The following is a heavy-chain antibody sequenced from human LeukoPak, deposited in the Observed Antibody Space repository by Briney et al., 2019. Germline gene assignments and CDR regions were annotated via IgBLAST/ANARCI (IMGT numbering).Heavy chain of an antibody. J-gene: IGHJ4*02. Sequence: GGSLRLSCAASGFTFSSYGMHWVRQAPGKGLEWVAVLSYDGNYKYYADSVKGRFAISRGNSENTLYLQMNSLRAEDTAVYYCARYAEYAVSTPCYWGQGTLVTVSA. V-gene: IGHV3-30*03. CDR2: LSYDGNYK. CDR3: ARYAEYAVSTPCY. CDR1: GFTFSSYG. D-gene: IGHD2-8*01.